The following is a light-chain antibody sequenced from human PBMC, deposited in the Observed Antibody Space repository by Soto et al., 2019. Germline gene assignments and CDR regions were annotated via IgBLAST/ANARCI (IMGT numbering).Light chain of an antibody. CDR1: SSDVGSYNL. V-gene: IGLV2-23*02. Sequence: QSALTQPASVSGSPGQSITISCTGTSSDVGSYNLVSWYQQHPGKAPKLMIFEVSKRPSGVSNRFSGSKYGNTASLTISGLHADDEADYYCCSYEGSITNVVFGGGTKLTVL. CDR3: CSYEGSITNVV. J-gene: IGLJ2*01. CDR2: EVS.